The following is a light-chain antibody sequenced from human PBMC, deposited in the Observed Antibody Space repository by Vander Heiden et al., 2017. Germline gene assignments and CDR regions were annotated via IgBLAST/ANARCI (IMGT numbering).Light chain of an antibody. CDR3: QQRSNWPPKYT. Sequence: EIMLTQSPATLSLSPGERATLSCRASQSVSSYLAWYQQKPGQAPRLLIYDASNRATGIPARFSGSGSGTDFTRTISSLEPEDFAVYYCQQRSNWPPKYTFGQGTKLEIK. V-gene: IGKV3-11*01. CDR1: QSVSSY. J-gene: IGKJ2*01. CDR2: DAS.